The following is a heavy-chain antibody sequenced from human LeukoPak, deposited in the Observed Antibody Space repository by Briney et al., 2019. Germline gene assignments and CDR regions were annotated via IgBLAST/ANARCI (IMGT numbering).Heavy chain of an antibody. D-gene: IGHD3-10*01. Sequence: SVKVSCKASGGTFSSYAISWVRQAPGQGLEWMGRIIPILGIANYAQKFQGRVTITADKSTSTAYMELSSLRSEDTAVYYCASPYYYGSGGSHDAFDIWGQGTMVTVSS. CDR2: IIPILGIA. CDR1: GGTFSSYA. CDR3: ASPYYYGSGGSHDAFDI. J-gene: IGHJ3*02. V-gene: IGHV1-69*04.